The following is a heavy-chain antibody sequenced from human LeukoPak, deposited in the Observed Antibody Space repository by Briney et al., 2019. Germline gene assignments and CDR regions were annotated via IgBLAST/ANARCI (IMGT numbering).Heavy chain of an antibody. Sequence: SETLSLTCTVSGGSISSYYWSWIRQPAGKGLEWIGRIYTSGSTNYNPSLKSRVTMSVDTSKNQFSLKLSSVTAADTAVYYCARVTEGSFALGGEWSVPYYFDYWGQGTLVTVSS. V-gene: IGHV4-4*07. J-gene: IGHJ4*02. CDR1: GGSISSYY. CDR3: ARVTEGSFALGGEWSVPYYFDY. CDR2: IYTSGST. D-gene: IGHD3-3*01.